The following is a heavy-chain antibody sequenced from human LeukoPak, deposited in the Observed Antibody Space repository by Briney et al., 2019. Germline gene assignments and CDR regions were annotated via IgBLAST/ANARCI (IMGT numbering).Heavy chain of an antibody. CDR1: GGTFSSYA. J-gene: IGHJ5*02. CDR3: ASTRAYCGGDRYDWFDP. V-gene: IGHV1-69*01. D-gene: IGHD2-21*02. Sequence: SVKVSCKASGGTFSSYAISWVRQAPGQGLEWMGGIIPIFGTANYAQKFQGRVTITADESTSTAYMELSSLRSEDTAVYYCASTRAYCGGDRYDWFDPWGQGTLVTVSS. CDR2: IIPIFGTA.